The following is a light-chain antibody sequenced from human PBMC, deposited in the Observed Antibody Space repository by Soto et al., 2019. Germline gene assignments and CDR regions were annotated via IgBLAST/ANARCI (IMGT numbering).Light chain of an antibody. V-gene: IGKV3-15*01. CDR3: QQYNNSPPNT. CDR1: QSISSD. CDR2: HAS. Sequence: ESVLTQSPATLSVSPGEGATLSCRASQSISSDLAWYQQKPGQAPRLLIYHASTRATGIPARFSGSGSGTDFTLTISSLQSEDSAVYYCQQYNNSPPNTFGGGTKVDIK. J-gene: IGKJ4*01.